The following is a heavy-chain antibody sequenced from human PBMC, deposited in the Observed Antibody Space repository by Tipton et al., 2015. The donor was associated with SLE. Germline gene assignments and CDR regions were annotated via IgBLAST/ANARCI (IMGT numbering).Heavy chain of an antibody. CDR2: IYYSGST. J-gene: IGHJ3*02. V-gene: IGHV4-59*11. CDR3: ARRIAYCGGDCYPNDALDI. CDR1: GGSISSHY. D-gene: IGHD2-21*02. Sequence: GLVKPSETLSLTCTVSGGSISSHYWSWIRQPPGKGLEWIGYIYYSGSTNYNPSLKSRVTISVDTSKNQFSLKLSSVTAADTAVYYCARRIAYCGGDCYPNDALDIWGQGTMVTVSS.